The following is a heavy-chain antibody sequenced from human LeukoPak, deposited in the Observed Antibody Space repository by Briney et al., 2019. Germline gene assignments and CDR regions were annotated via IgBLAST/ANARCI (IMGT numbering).Heavy chain of an antibody. D-gene: IGHD7-27*01. Sequence: GGSLRLSCVAPGFTFSSYWMSWVRQAPGKGLEWVANIKKDGSEKYYVDSVKGRVTISRDNTKKSLYLQMNSLRTEDTAVYYCARGAWGFDNWGQGTLVTVSS. CDR3: ARGAWGFDN. J-gene: IGHJ4*02. CDR2: IKKDGSEK. V-gene: IGHV3-7*04. CDR1: GFTFSSYW.